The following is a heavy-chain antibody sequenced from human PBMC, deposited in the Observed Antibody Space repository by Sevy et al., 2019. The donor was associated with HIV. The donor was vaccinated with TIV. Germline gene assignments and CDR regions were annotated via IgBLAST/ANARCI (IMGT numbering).Heavy chain of an antibody. J-gene: IGHJ6*02. V-gene: IGHV3-49*04. CDR1: GFTFGDYA. D-gene: IGHD3-3*01. Sequence: GGSLRLSCTASGFTFGDYAMSWVRQAPGKGLEWVGFIRSKAYGGTTEYAASVKGRFTISRDDSKSIAYLQMNSLKTEDTAVYYCTRVRFLECRFYYYYGMDVWGQGTTVTVSS. CDR2: IRSKAYGGTT. CDR3: TRVRFLECRFYYYYGMDV.